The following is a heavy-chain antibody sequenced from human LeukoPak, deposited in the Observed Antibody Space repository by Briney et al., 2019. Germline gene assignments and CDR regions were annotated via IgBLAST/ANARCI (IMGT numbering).Heavy chain of an antibody. Sequence: GGSLRLSCAASGFTFSSYTMNWVRQAPGKGLEWVSSISSSSSYIYYADSVKGRFTISRDNAKNSLYLQMNSLRAEDTAVYYCARDQASSGWYWSPRYIDYWGQGTLVTVSS. D-gene: IGHD6-19*01. CDR3: ARDQASSGWYWSPRYIDY. CDR2: ISSSSSYI. CDR1: GFTFSSYT. V-gene: IGHV3-21*01. J-gene: IGHJ4*02.